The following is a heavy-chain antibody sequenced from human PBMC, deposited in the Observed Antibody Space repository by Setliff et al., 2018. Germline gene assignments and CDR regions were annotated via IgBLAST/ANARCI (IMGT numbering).Heavy chain of an antibody. J-gene: IGHJ6*03. CDR2: IYYSGTT. V-gene: IGHV4-39*07. CDR3: ARMRGFQYMDV. D-gene: IGHD3-10*01. Sequence: SETLSLTCTVSGGSISSSDFYWGWIRQPPGKGLEWIGSIYYSGTTYYNPSLKGRATLSIDASKWQFSLKLTSVTAADTAVYYCARMRGFQYMDVWGKGTTVTVSS. CDR1: GGSISSSDFY.